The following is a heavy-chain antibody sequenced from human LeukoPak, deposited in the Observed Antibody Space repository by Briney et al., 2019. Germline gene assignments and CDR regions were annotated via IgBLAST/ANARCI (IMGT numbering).Heavy chain of an antibody. V-gene: IGHV4-61*02. CDR2: IYTSGST. CDR3: ARDPRVWGSYRRDNWFDP. CDR1: GGSISSGSYY. Sequence: SQTLSLTCTVSGGSISSGSYYWSWIRQPAGKGLEWIGRIYTSGSTNYNPSLKSQVTISVDTSKNRFSLKLSSVTAADTAVYYCARDPRVWGSYRRDNWFDPWGQGTLVTVSS. D-gene: IGHD3-16*02. J-gene: IGHJ5*02.